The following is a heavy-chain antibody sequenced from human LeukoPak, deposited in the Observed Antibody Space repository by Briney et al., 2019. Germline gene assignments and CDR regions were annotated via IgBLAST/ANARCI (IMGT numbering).Heavy chain of an antibody. D-gene: IGHD1-7*01. CDR2: MSSSTRTI. CDR3: ATGGWNYRGFDY. CDR1: GFTFSNFG. V-gene: IGHV3-48*01. Sequence: GGSLRLSCAASGFTFSNFGMHWVRQAPGKGLEWVSYMSSSTRTIYYADSVKGRFTISRDNSKNTLYLQMNSLRAEDTAVYYCATGGWNYRGFDYWGQGTLVTVSS. J-gene: IGHJ4*02.